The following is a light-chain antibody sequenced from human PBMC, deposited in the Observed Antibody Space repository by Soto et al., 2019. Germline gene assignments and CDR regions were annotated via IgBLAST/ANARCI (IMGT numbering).Light chain of an antibody. CDR2: DAS. Sequence: EIVLTQSPATLSLSPGERATLSCRASQSVSSYLAWYQQKPGQAPRLRIYDASNRATGITARFSGSGSGTDFTLTISSLEPEDFAVYYWQQRSNWPPGFSFGPGTKVDIK. V-gene: IGKV3-11*01. J-gene: IGKJ3*01. CDR1: QSVSSY. CDR3: QQRSNWPPGFS.